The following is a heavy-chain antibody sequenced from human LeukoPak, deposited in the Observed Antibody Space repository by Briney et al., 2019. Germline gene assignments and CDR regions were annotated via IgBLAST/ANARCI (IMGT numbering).Heavy chain of an antibody. J-gene: IGHJ4*02. CDR3: ARGNFRGGDY. CDR2: INHSGST. V-gene: IGHV4-30-4*01. Sequence: SETLSLTCTVSGGSISSGDYYWSWIRQPPGKGLEWIGEINHSGSTNYNPSLKSRVTISVDTSKNQFSLKLSSVTAADTAVYYCARGNFRGGDYWGQGTLVTVSS. CDR1: GGSISSGDYY. D-gene: IGHD1-1*01.